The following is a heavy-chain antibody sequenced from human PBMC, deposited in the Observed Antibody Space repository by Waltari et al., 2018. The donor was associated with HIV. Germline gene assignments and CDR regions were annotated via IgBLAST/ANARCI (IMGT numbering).Heavy chain of an antibody. Sequence: QAQLEQSGADLRRPGASVKVSCKATGYNFYGYDINWVRQAPGQGLEWMGWMNPSSGNRRYTEKFKGRVIMTRDTSTDTAYMELRRLKSEDTAVYYCVKRGSITGAVWFD. J-gene: IGHJ5*01. D-gene: IGHD1-20*01. CDR3: VKRGSITGAVWFD. CDR1: GYNFYGYD. CDR2: MNPSSGNR. V-gene: IGHV1-8*01.